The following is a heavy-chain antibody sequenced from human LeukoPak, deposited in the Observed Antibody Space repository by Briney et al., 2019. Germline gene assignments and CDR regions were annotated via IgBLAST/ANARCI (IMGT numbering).Heavy chain of an antibody. CDR3: ASDQRGTVTNYFDY. CDR1: GFTFSSYW. D-gene: IGHD4-17*01. J-gene: IGHJ4*02. CDR2: IKKDGSEK. V-gene: IGHV3-7*01. Sequence: GGSLRLSCAASGFTFSSYWMSWVRQAPGKGLEWVANIKKDGSEKYYVDSVKGRFTISRDNAKTSLYLQMNSLRAEDTAVYYCASDQRGTVTNYFDYWGQGTLVTVSS.